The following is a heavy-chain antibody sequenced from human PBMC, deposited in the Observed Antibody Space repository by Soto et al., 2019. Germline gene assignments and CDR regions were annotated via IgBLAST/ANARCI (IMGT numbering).Heavy chain of an antibody. Sequence: SVKVSCKASGGTFSSYTISWVRQAPGQGLEWMGRIIPILGIANYAQKFQGRVTITADKSTSTAYMELSSLRSEDTAVYYCARILREGQYYGMDVWGQGTRVTVSS. D-gene: IGHD3-10*01. CDR3: ARILREGQYYGMDV. V-gene: IGHV1-69*02. J-gene: IGHJ6*02. CDR1: GGTFSSYT. CDR2: IIPILGIA.